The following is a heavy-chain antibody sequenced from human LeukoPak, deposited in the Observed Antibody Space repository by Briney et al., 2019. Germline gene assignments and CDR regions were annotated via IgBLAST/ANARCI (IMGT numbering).Heavy chain of an antibody. Sequence: GASVKVSCKASGYTFTGYYMHWVRQVPGQGLEWMGWINPNSGGTNYAQKFQGRVTMTRDTSISTAYMELSRLRSDDTAVYYCARDRVVVVPAATRSSHYYYYGMDVWGQGTTVTVSS. J-gene: IGHJ6*02. D-gene: IGHD2-2*01. CDR3: ARDRVVVVPAATRSSHYYYYGMDV. V-gene: IGHV1-2*02. CDR2: INPNSGGT. CDR1: GYTFTGYY.